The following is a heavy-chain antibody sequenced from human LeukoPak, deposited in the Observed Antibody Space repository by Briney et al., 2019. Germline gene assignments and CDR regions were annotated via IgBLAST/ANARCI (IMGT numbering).Heavy chain of an antibody. D-gene: IGHD2-15*01. CDR2: INTHKGHT. CDR1: GYTFTNYN. CDR3: AREFGHCSGDNCFYFFDL. V-gene: IGHV1-18*01. Sequence: ASVKVSCKGSGYTFTNYNNSWGRQAPGQGLEWMGWINTHKGHTNFLQKFQGRVTVTTDLSTNTAHMELRRLRSDDTAVYYCAREFGHCSGDNCFYFFDLWGQGSQVIVSS. J-gene: IGHJ4*02.